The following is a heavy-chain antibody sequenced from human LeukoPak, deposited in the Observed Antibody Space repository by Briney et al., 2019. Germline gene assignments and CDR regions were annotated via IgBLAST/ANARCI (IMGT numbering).Heavy chain of an antibody. Sequence: SETLSLTCTVSGGSISSGGYNWSWIRQHPGKGLEWIGSIYYSGSTYYNPSLKSRFTISIDTSKNQFSLKLSSVTAADTAVYYCASGDNDPLFDYWGQGTLVTVSS. J-gene: IGHJ4*02. CDR1: GGSISSGGYN. D-gene: IGHD1-1*01. V-gene: IGHV4-31*03. CDR2: IYYSGST. CDR3: ASGDNDPLFDY.